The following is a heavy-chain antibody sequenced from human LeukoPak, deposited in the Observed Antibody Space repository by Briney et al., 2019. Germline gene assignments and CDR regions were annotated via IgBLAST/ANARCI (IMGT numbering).Heavy chain of an antibody. CDR3: ADYRKPQGLDY. Sequence: GGSLRLPCEVSEFPFSFYAMAWVRQAPGQGLEWVSAIDASGSDTYYTDSVKGRFTISRDNSKNTVYLQMNSLRVEDTAVYYCADYRKPQGLDYWGQGTLVTVSS. CDR2: IDASGSDT. J-gene: IGHJ4*02. V-gene: IGHV3-23*01. D-gene: IGHD3-16*01. CDR1: EFPFSFYA.